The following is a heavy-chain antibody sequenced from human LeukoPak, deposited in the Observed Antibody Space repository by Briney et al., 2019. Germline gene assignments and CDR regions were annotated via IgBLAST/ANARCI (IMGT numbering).Heavy chain of an antibody. CDR1: GGTFNSYA. J-gene: IGHJ3*02. D-gene: IGHD3-10*01. CDR3: ARVGTYYYGSGSYPAFDI. CDR2: IIPVFGTA. V-gene: IGHV1-69*01. Sequence: GSSVKVSCKASGGTFNSYAISWVRQAPGQGLEWMGGIIPVFGTAIYAQKFQGRVTITADESTSTAYMELRSLRSDDTAVYYCARVGTYYYGSGSYPAFDIWGQGTMVTVSS.